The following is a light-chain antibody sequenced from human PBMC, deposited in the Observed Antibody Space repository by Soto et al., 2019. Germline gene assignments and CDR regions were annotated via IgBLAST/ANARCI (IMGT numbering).Light chain of an antibody. V-gene: IGKV4-1*01. Sequence: DIVMTQSPDSLAVSLGERATINCKSSQSVLHSSSNKSYLTWYQQKPGQTPKVLIYWASTRESGVPDRFSGSGSGTDFTLTISSLQAEDVAVYYCQQYYSTPRTFGQGTKVEIK. CDR3: QQYYSTPRT. CDR2: WAS. CDR1: QSVLHSSSNKSY. J-gene: IGKJ1*01.